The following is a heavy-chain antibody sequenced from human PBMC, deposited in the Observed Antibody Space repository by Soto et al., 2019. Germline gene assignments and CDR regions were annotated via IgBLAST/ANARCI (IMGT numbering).Heavy chain of an antibody. CDR3: ERDEYSGSSNYGMDV. Sequence: PGGSLSLSCAASGFTFSSYEMNWVRQAPGKGLEWVSYISSSGSTIYYADSVKGRFTISRDNAKNSLYLQMNSLRAEDTAVYYCERDEYSGSSNYGMDVWGQGTTVTVSS. J-gene: IGHJ6*02. CDR2: ISSSGSTI. CDR1: GFTFSSYE. D-gene: IGHD1-26*01. V-gene: IGHV3-48*03.